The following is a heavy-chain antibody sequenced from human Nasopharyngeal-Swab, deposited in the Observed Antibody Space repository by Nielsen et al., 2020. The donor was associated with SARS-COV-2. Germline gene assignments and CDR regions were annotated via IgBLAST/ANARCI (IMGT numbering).Heavy chain of an antibody. V-gene: IGHV3-15*01. Sequence: WIRQPPGKGLEWLGRIKSKTDGGTTDYAAPVKGRFTISRDDSKNTLYLQMNSLKTEDTAVYYCTTDADSSSWHYYYYGMDVWGQGTTVTVSS. CDR3: TTDADSSSWHYYYYGMDV. CDR2: IKSKTDGGTT. J-gene: IGHJ6*02. D-gene: IGHD6-13*01.